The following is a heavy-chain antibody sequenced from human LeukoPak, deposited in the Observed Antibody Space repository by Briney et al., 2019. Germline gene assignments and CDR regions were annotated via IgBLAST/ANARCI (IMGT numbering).Heavy chain of an antibody. CDR2: IIPIFGTA. V-gene: IGHV1-69*05. D-gene: IGHD3-3*01. CDR1: GGTFSSYA. J-gene: IGHJ2*01. Sequence: SVKVSCKASGGTFSSYAISWVRQAPGQGLEWMGGIIPIFGTADYAQKFQGRVTITTDESTSTAYMELSSLRSEDPPVHCCASITILGVGPRSYRYFDLWGGGTLVTVSS. CDR3: ASITILGVGPRSYRYFDL.